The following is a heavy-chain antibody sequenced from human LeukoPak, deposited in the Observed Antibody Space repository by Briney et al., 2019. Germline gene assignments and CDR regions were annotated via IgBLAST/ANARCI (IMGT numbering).Heavy chain of an antibody. CDR3: ANSHYNDSSGFYWTFDI. J-gene: IGHJ3*02. Sequence: MSSETLSLTCTVSGGSISSGDDYWSWIRQPPEKGLEWIGYIYCSGSTYYNPSLKSRVTISVDTSKNQFSLNLSSVTAADTAVYYCANSHYNDSSGFYWTFDIWGQGTMVTVSS. V-gene: IGHV4-30-4*01. CDR1: GGSISSGDDY. D-gene: IGHD3-22*01. CDR2: IYCSGST.